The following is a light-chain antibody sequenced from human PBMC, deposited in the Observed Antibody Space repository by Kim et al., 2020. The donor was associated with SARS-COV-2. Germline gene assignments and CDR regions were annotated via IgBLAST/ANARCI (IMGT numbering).Light chain of an antibody. CDR2: WAS. V-gene: IGKV4-1*01. CDR3: QQYYSTPPS. J-gene: IGKJ2*03. Sequence: IMMTQSPDSLAVSLGERATLNCKSSQTVLYNSNNKNYLAWYQQKPGQAPKLLIYWASIRESGVSDRFSGSGSETDFTLTISSLQAEDVAVYYCQQYYSTPPSFGQGTKLEI. CDR1: QTVLYNSNNKNY.